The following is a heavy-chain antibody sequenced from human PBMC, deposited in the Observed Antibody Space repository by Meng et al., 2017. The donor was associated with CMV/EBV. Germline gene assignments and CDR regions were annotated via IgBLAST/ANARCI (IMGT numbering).Heavy chain of an antibody. CDR1: GFTFSSYS. D-gene: IGHD6-13*01. Sequence: GESLKISCAASGFTFSSYSMNWVRQAPGKGLEWVSSISSSSGYIYYADSVKGRFTISRDNAKNSLYLQMNSLRAEDTAVYYCARDKAAAWDYYYYGMDVWGQGTTVTVSS. CDR3: ARDKAAAWDYYYYGMDV. V-gene: IGHV3-21*01. CDR2: ISSSSGYI. J-gene: IGHJ6*02.